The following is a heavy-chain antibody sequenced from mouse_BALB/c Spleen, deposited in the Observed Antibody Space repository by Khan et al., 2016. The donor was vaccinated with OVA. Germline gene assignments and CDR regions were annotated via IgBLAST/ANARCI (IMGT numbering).Heavy chain of an antibody. D-gene: IGHD3-2*02. V-gene: IGHV1S132*01. CDR1: GYIFTSYW. J-gene: IGHJ2*01. CDR2: IYPGTDNT. CDR3: AREEALYYIDY. Sequence: QVQLKQSGAELVRPGASVKLSCKTSGYIFTSYWIHWVKQRSGQGLEWFARIYPGTDNTYYNEKLKDKVTLTADTSSSTVYMQLSSLKSEDSAVYFCAREEALYYIDYWGQGTTLTVSS.